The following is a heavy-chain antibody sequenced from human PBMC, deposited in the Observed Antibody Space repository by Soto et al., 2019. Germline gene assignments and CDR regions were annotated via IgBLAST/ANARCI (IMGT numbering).Heavy chain of an antibody. CDR2: IYYSGST. CDR1: GGSISIGGYY. Sequence: PSETLSLTCTVSGGSISIGGYYWSCIRQHPGKGLEWIGYIYYSGSTYYNPSLKSRVTISVDTSKNQFSLKLSSVTAADTAVYYCARFIWSTNNWFDPWGQGTLVTVSS. CDR3: ARFIWSTNNWFDP. J-gene: IGHJ5*02. V-gene: IGHV4-31*03. D-gene: IGHD3-10*01.